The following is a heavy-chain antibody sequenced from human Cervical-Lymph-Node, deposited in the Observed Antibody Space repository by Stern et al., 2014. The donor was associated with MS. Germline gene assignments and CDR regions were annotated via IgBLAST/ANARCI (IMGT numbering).Heavy chain of an antibody. D-gene: IGHD1-26*01. J-gene: IGHJ6*02. V-gene: IGHV1-69*01. CDR1: GGTFSSYA. CDR2: IIPIFGTA. CDR3: ARGELKEGLVRGMDV. Sequence: VHLVESGAEVKKPGSSVKVSCKASGGTFSSYAISWVRQAPGQGLEWMGGIIPIFGTANYAQKFQGRVTITADESTSTAYMELSSLRSEDTAVYYCARGELKEGLVRGMDVWAKGPRSPSP.